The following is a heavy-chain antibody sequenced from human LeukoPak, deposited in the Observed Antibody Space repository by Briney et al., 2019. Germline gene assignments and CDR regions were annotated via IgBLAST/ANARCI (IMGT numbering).Heavy chain of an antibody. CDR1: GGSISSYY. V-gene: IGHV4-59*08. D-gene: IGHD1-14*01. J-gene: IGHJ2*01. CDR2: IYYSGNT. CDR3: ARRGSGASLEYYFDL. Sequence: SETLSLTCTASGGSISSYYWSWIRQPPGEGLEYIGYIYYSGNTNSNPSLNSRVTISVDTSKNQFSLKLSSVTAADTAVYYCARRGSGASLEYYFDLWGRGTLVTVSS.